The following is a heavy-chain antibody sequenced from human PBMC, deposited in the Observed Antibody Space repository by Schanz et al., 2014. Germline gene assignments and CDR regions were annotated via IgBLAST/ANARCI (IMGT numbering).Heavy chain of an antibody. D-gene: IGHD2-15*01. J-gene: IGHJ4*02. V-gene: IGHV3-23*04. Sequence: VQLVESGGGLVQPGGSLRLSCAASGFTFSSYCINWVRQAPGKGLEWVSLVSASGGGPFYADSVKGRFTISRDNSRNTVYLQMSSLRAEDTAVYYCVKDDRGDVVVVAANYWGQGAQVIVSS. CDR3: VKDDRGDVVVVAANY. CDR1: GFTFSSYC. CDR2: VSASGGGP.